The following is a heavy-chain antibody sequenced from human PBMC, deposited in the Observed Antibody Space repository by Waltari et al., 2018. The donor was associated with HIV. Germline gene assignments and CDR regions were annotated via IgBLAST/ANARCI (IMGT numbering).Heavy chain of an antibody. CDR3: ARGGFYGSGSKVN. CDR2: IKQDGSEK. J-gene: IGHJ4*02. D-gene: IGHD3-10*01. Sequence: EVQLVESGGGLVQPGGSLRLSCAASGFTFSSYWMSWVRQAPGKGLEWVANIKQDGSEKDYVDSVNGRFTISRDNAENSLYLQMNSLRAEDTAVYYGARGGFYGSGSKVNWGQGTLVTVSS. CDR1: GFTFSSYW. V-gene: IGHV3-7*04.